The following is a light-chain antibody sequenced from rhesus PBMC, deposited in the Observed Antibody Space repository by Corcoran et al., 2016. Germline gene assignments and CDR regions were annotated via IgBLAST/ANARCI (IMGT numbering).Light chain of an antibody. J-gene: IGKJ3*01. CDR3: QQYNSAPFT. CDR1: QSISSW. V-gene: IGKV1-16*01. CDR2: KAF. Sequence: DIQMTQSPSSLSATVGDKVTITCQASQSISSWLAWYQQKPGKAPKPLIYKAFSLESGVPSRFSGRGSGTDFTLTISSLQPEDFATYYCQQYNSAPFTFGPGTKLDIK.